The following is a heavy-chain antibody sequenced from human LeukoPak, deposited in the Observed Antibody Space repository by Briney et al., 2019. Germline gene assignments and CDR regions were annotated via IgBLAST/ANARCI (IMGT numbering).Heavy chain of an antibody. Sequence: SETLSLTCTVSGGSISSYYWSWIRQPPGKGLEWIGYIYYSGSTNYNPSLKSRVTISVDTSKNQFSLKLSSVTAADTAVYYCARTPIVGAITTFDYWGQGTLATVSS. D-gene: IGHD1-26*01. V-gene: IGHV4-59*01. CDR2: IYYSGST. CDR3: ARTPIVGAITTFDY. J-gene: IGHJ4*02. CDR1: GGSISSYY.